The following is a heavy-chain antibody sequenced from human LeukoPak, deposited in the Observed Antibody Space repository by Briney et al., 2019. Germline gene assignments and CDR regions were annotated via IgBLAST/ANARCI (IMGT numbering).Heavy chain of an antibody. V-gene: IGHV3-23*01. CDR3: ARRLAY. CDR2: ISPGGGTT. J-gene: IGHJ4*02. D-gene: IGHD3-9*01. CDR1: GFAFGSEA. Sequence: GGSLRLSCAVSGFAFGSEAMSWVRQSPARGLEWVASISPGGGTTYYADYVRGRFTISRDNAKNSLYLQMNSLGAEDTAVYYCARRLAYWGQGTLVTVSS.